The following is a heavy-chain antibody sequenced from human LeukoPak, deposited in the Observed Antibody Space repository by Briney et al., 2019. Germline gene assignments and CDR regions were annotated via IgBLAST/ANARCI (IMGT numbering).Heavy chain of an antibody. J-gene: IGHJ6*04. Sequence: GGSLRLSCAASGFTFSSYSMNWVRQAPGKGLEWVSSISSSSSYIYYADSVKGRFTISRDNAKNSLYLQMNSLRAEDTAVYYCARGAYGSGRAGYYYYYGMDVWGKGTTVTVSS. CDR2: ISSSSSYI. D-gene: IGHD3-10*01. V-gene: IGHV3-21*01. CDR1: GFTFSSYS. CDR3: ARGAYGSGRAGYYYYYGMDV.